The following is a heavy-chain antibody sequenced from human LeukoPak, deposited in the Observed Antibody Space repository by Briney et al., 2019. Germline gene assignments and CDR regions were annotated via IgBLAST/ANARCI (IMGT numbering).Heavy chain of an antibody. J-gene: IGHJ6*02. Sequence: GGSPRLSCAASGFSFSSYYMSWVRRAPGKGPEWVALINPDGSERYYVDSVKGRFTISRDNAKNSLYLQMDSLRDDDTAMYFCTRDLAAVPGPRMDVWGQGTTVTVSS. CDR3: TRDLAAVPGPRMDV. D-gene: IGHD6-19*01. V-gene: IGHV3-7*03. CDR2: INPDGSER. CDR1: GFSFSSYY.